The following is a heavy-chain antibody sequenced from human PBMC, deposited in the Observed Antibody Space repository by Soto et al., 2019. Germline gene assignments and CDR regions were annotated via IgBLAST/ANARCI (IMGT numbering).Heavy chain of an antibody. CDR2: ISYDGSNK. CDR3: AKSSLCSGGSSYYFDY. D-gene: IGHD2-15*01. Sequence: QVQLVESGGGVVQPGRSLRLSCAASGFTFSSYGMHWVRQAPGKGLEWVAVISYDGSNKYYADSVKGRFTISRDNSKNTLYLQMNSLRAEDTAVYYCAKSSLCSGGSSYYFDYWGQGTLVTVSS. V-gene: IGHV3-30*18. J-gene: IGHJ4*02. CDR1: GFTFSSYG.